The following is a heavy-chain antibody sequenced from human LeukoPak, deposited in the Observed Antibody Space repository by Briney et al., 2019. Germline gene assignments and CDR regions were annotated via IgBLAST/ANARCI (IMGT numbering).Heavy chain of an antibody. V-gene: IGHV6-1*01. CDR1: GDSVSSNSAA. CDR2: TYYRSKWYN. Sequence: SQTLSLTCAISGDSVSSNSAAWNWFRQSPSRGLEWLGRTYYRSKWYNDYAVSVKSRITINPDTSKNQVSLQLNSVTPEDTAVYYCARRVDYYYYMDVWGKGTTVTVSS. J-gene: IGHJ6*03. CDR3: ARRVDYYYYMDV.